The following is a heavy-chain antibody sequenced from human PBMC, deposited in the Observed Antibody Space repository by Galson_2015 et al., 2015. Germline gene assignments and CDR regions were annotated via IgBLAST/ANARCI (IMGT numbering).Heavy chain of an antibody. V-gene: IGHV3-21*01. J-gene: IGHJ4*02. D-gene: IGHD2-8*02. CDR1: GFTFSSYS. Sequence: SLRLSCAASGFTFSSYSMNWVRQAPGKGLEWVSSISSSSSYIYYADSVKGRFTISRDNAKNSLYLQMNSLRAEDTAVYYCARDRGAYCTGGVCYMGYFDYWGQGTLVTVSS. CDR3: ARDRGAYCTGGVCYMGYFDY. CDR2: ISSSSSYI.